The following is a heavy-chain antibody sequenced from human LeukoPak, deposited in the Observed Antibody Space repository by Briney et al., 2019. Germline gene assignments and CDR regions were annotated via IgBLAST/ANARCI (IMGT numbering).Heavy chain of an antibody. J-gene: IGHJ4*02. V-gene: IGHV4-4*07. CDR3: ARADFWSGYLLDY. D-gene: IGHD3-3*01. CDR1: GGTISSYY. CDR2: IYTSGST. Sequence: SETLSLTCTASGGTISSYYWSWIRQPAGKGLEWIGRIYTSGSTNYNPSLESRVTMSVDTSKNQFSLKLSSVTAADTAVYYCARADFWSGYLLDYWGQGTLVTVSS.